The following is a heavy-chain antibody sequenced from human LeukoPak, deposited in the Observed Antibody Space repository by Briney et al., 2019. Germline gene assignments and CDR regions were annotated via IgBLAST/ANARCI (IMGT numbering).Heavy chain of an antibody. CDR2: IYYSGAI. D-gene: IGHD3-16*01. CDR1: GGSISSSSYY. CDR3: AGRGGELYNSVWRGSDAFDI. J-gene: IGHJ3*02. Sequence: PSETLSLTCTFSGGSISSSSYYWGWIRQPPGKGLEWFARIYYSGAIYYNPSLKSRVTISVDTSKNHFSVELTSVTAADTAVYYCAGRGGELYNSVWRGSDAFDIWGQGTMVTASS. V-gene: IGHV4-39*07.